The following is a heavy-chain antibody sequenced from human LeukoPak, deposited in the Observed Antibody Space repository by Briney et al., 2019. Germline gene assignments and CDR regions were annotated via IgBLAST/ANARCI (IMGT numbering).Heavy chain of an antibody. J-gene: IGHJ4*02. CDR2: INPNDGDT. CDR1: GYTFTDYY. Sequence: ASVKVSCKASGYTFTDYYMHWVRQAPGQGFEWMGWINPNDGDTNSAQKFQGRVTMTRDTSISTAHMEVSRLRSDDTAVYYCARANFLYCSSSTCLFDYWGRGTLVTVSS. D-gene: IGHD2-2*01. V-gene: IGHV1-2*02. CDR3: ARANFLYCSSSTCLFDY.